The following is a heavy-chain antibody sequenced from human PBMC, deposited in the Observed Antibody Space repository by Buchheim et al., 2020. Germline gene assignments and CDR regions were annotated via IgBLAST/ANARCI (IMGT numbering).Heavy chain of an antibody. J-gene: IGHJ6*02. Sequence: EVQLLESGGGLVQPGGSLRLSCAASGFTFSSYAMSWVRQAPGKGLEWVSAISGSGGSTYYADSVKGRFTISRDNSKNTVLLEMSSLRGADTAVYYCAKGHGSYDSYFYYGMDVWGQGTT. V-gene: IGHV3-23*01. CDR3: AKGHGSYDSYFYYGMDV. CDR1: GFTFSSYA. CDR2: ISGSGGST. D-gene: IGHD1-26*01.